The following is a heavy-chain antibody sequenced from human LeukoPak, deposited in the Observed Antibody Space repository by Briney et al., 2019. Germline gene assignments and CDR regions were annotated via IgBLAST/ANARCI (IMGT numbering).Heavy chain of an antibody. D-gene: IGHD3-10*01. V-gene: IGHV1-69*06. J-gene: IGHJ4*02. Sequence: SVKVSCKASGGTFSSYAISWVRQAPGQGPEWMGGIIPIFGTANYAQKFQGRVTITANKSTSTAYMELSSLRSEDTAVYYCARQIMVRGVILRLDYWGQGTLVTVSS. CDR3: ARQIMVRGVILRLDY. CDR1: GGTFSSYA. CDR2: IIPIFGTA.